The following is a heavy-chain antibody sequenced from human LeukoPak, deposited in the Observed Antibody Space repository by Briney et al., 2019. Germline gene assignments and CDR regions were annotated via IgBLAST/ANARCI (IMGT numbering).Heavy chain of an antibody. CDR1: GFTFSSYS. J-gene: IGHJ4*02. D-gene: IGHD5-12*01. CDR3: ARLAIAYSGYDHFDY. V-gene: IGHV3-21*01. Sequence: GGSLRLSCAASGFTFSSYSMNWVRQAPGKGLEWVSSISSSSSYIYYADSVKGRFTISRDNAKNSLYLQMNSLRAEDTAVYYCARLAIAYSGYDHFDYWGQGTLVTVSS. CDR2: ISSSSSYI.